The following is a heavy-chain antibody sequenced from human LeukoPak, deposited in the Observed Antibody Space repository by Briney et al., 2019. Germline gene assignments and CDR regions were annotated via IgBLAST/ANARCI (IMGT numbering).Heavy chain of an antibody. D-gene: IGHD3-22*01. CDR3: ARAPSEIGGYYPEYFRH. Sequence: GRSLRLSCAASGFTFSTYWMHWVRQAPGKGLVWVSRIKSDGSTNYADSVKGRFTISRDNAKNTVSLQMNSLRPEDTGVYYCARAPSEIGGYYPEYFRHWGQGTLVTVSS. V-gene: IGHV3-74*01. CDR2: IKSDGST. J-gene: IGHJ1*01. CDR1: GFTFSTYW.